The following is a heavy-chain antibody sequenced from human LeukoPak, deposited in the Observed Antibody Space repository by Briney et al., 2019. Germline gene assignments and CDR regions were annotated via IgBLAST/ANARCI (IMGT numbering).Heavy chain of an antibody. CDR3: ATESGSYSGTCFDY. CDR2: ISSSSNTI. CDR1: GFTFSSYN. J-gene: IGHJ4*02. D-gene: IGHD2-21*01. Sequence: GGSLRLSCAASGFTFSSYNMNWVRQAPGKGLEWVSYISSSSNTIYYADSVKGRFTISRDNAKNSLYLQMNSLRAEDTAVYYCATESGSYSGTCFDYWGQGTLVTVSS. V-gene: IGHV3-48*01.